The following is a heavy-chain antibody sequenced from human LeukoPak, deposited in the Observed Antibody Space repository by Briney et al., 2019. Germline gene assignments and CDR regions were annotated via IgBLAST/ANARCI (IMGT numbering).Heavy chain of an antibody. D-gene: IGHD3/OR15-3a*01. Sequence: GGALRLSCAASGFTFSSYWMHWVRQAPGKGLVWVSRIKSVWSSTSYADSVKGRFTIARDNAKNTLYLQMNSLRAEDTAVYYCARDRTYRMDVWGQGTTVTVSS. J-gene: IGHJ6*02. CDR1: GFTFSSYW. CDR2: IKSVWSST. CDR3: ARDRTYRMDV. V-gene: IGHV3-74*01.